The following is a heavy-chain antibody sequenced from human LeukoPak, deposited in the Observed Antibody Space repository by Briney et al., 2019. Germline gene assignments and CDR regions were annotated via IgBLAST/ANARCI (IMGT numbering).Heavy chain of an antibody. Sequence: GGSLRLSCAASGLTFKKTWMSWVRQAPGRGLEWVANINDDGKQEKYVDSVKGRFTISRDNAKNLLFLQLNSLRVEDTAIYYCARDPEYGALNYWGQGTLVSVSS. J-gene: IGHJ4*02. D-gene: IGHD4-17*01. CDR2: INDDGKQE. CDR3: ARDPEYGALNY. V-gene: IGHV3-7*01. CDR1: GLTFKKTW.